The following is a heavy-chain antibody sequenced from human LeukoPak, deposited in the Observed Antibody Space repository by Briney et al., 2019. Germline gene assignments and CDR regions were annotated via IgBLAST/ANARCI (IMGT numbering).Heavy chain of an antibody. V-gene: IGHV3-33*01. CDR3: ASPYRDFDWLLYG. Sequence: GGSLRLSCAASGFTFSSYGMHWVRQAPGKGVEWVAVIWYDGSNKYYADSVKGRFTISRDNSKNTLYLQMNSLRAEDTAVYYCASPYRDFDWLLYGWGQGTLVTVSS. CDR2: IWYDGSNK. D-gene: IGHD3-9*01. CDR1: GFTFSSYG. J-gene: IGHJ4*02.